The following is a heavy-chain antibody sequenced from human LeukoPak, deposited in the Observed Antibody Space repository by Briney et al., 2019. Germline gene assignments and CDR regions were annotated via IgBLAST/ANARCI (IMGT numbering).Heavy chain of an antibody. CDR2: ISWNSGSI. D-gene: IGHD6-19*01. J-gene: IGHJ4*02. Sequence: GRSLRLSCAASGFTFDDYAMHWVRQAPGKGLEWVSGISWNSGSIGYADSVKGRFTISRDNAKNSLYLQMNSLRAEDTALYYCAKDYSSGWYYLDYWGQGTLVTVSS. V-gene: IGHV3-9*01. CDR1: GFTFDDYA. CDR3: AKDYSSGWYYLDY.